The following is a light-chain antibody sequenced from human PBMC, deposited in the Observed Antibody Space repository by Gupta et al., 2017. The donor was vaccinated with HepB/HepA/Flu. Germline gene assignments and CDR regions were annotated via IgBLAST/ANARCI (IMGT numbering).Light chain of an antibody. CDR3: RYDLLTNT. CDR1: QSRLHSNGYNY. V-gene: IGKV2-28*01. J-gene: IGKJ4*01. Sequence: DIVMTQSPLSLPVTPGEPASISCRSSQSRLHSNGYNYLDWHLQKPGQSPQLLIYLGSNRACGVTDRFSARGEGQDFTLKSSIGEADDGAVYYCRYDLLTNTFGGATKMEIK. CDR2: LGS.